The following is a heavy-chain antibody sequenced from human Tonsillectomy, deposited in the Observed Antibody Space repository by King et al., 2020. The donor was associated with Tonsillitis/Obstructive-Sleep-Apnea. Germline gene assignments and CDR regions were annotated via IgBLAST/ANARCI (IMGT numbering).Heavy chain of an antibody. V-gene: IGHV2-5*02. D-gene: IGHD4-17*01. Sequence: FTLKESGPTLVKPTQTLTLTCTFSGFSLSTSGVGVGWIRQPPGKALEWLALIYWDDDKSYSPSLKSRPTITKDTSKNQVVLTMTNMDPVDTATYYCAHRRPDYGDYNLFDYWGQGTLVTVSS. J-gene: IGHJ4*02. CDR2: IYWDDDK. CDR1: GFSLSTSGVG. CDR3: AHRRPDYGDYNLFDY.